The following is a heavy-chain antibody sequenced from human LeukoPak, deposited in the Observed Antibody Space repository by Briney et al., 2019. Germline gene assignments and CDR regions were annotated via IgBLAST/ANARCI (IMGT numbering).Heavy chain of an antibody. J-gene: IGHJ4*02. CDR1: GFTVSSNY. Sequence: GGSLRLSCAASGFTVSSNYMSWVRQAPGKGLEWVSVIYSGGSTYYADSVKGRFTISRDNSKNTLYLQMNSLRAEDTAVYYCAREAPERECSSSWTNGGFDYWGQGTLVTVSS. V-gene: IGHV3-66*01. D-gene: IGHD6-13*01. CDR3: AREAPERECSSSWTNGGFDY. CDR2: IYSGGST.